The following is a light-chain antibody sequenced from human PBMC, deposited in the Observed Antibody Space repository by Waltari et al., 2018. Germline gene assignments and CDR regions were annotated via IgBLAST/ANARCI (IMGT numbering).Light chain of an antibody. Sequence: DIQMTQSPSSLSASVGDRVTITCRASQSISTYLNWYQQKPGKAPKLLIYGASNSQSGVPSRLSGSGSGTDFTLTISSLQPEDFATYCCQQSYGTPYRAFGQGTRLEIK. CDR2: GAS. V-gene: IGKV1-39*01. J-gene: IGKJ2*01. CDR3: QQSYGTPYRA. CDR1: QSISTY.